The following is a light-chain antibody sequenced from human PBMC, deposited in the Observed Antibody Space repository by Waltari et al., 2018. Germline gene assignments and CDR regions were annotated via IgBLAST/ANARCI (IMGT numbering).Light chain of an antibody. V-gene: IGKV4-1*01. CDR3: QQYYSTPPK. Sequence: DIVMTQSPDSLAVSLCERATINCKSSQSVLYSSNNKNYLAWYQQKPGQPPKLLIYWASTRESGVPDRFSGSGSGTDFTLTISSLQAEDVAVYYCQQYYSTPPKFGQGTKVEIK. J-gene: IGKJ1*01. CDR1: QSVLYSSNNKNY. CDR2: WAS.